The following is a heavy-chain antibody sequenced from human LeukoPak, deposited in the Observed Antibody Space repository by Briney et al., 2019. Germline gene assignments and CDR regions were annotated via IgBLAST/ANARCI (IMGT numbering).Heavy chain of an antibody. CDR2: ISAYNGNT. V-gene: IGHV1-18*01. D-gene: IGHD3-22*01. Sequence: ASVKVSCKASGYTFTSYGISWVRQAPGQGLEWMGWISAYNGNTNYSQKLQGRVTMTPDTSTSPAEKELRSLGSDDTAVFYCSRALEDYYYSSGYYYGHDYWGQGTLVTVSS. CDR3: SRALEDYYYSSGYYYGHDY. J-gene: IGHJ4*02. CDR1: GYTFTSYG.